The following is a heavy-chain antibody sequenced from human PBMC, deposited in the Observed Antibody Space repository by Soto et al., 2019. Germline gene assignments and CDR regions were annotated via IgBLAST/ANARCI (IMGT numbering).Heavy chain of an antibody. CDR3: ARDLGYYDILIGYYYYYYGMDV. V-gene: IGHV3-30-3*01. CDR2: ISYDGSNK. J-gene: IGHJ6*02. CDR1: GFTFSSYA. Sequence: QVQLVESGGGVVQPGRSLRLSCAASGFTFSSYAMHWVRQAPGKGLEWVAVISYDGSNKYYADSVKGRFTISRDNSKNTLYLQMNSLRAEDTAVYYCARDLGYYDILIGYYYYYYGMDVWGQGTTVTVSS. D-gene: IGHD3-9*01.